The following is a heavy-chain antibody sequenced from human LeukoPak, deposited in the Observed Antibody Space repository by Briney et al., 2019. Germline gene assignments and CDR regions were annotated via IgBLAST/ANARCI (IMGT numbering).Heavy chain of an antibody. V-gene: IGHV4-38-2*02. Sequence: SETLSLTCTVSGYSISTSYYWGWIRQPPGKGLEWIGSTYHSGNTYYNPSLKSRVTISVDTSKNQFSLKLRSVTAADTAVYYCARRGSGSYYRSTGHGIDYWGQGTLVTVSS. J-gene: IGHJ4*02. CDR3: ARRGSGSYYRSTGHGIDY. D-gene: IGHD1-26*01. CDR1: GYSISTSYY. CDR2: TYHSGNT.